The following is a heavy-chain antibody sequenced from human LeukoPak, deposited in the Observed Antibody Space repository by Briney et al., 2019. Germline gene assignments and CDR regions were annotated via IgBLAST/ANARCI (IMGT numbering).Heavy chain of an antibody. Sequence: MSSETLSLTCAVYGGSFSGYYWSWIRQPPGKGLEWIGEINHSGSTNYNPSLKSRVTISVDTSKNQFSLKLSSVTAADTAVYYCARRYCSGGSCYTIDYWGQGTLVTVSS. CDR1: GGSFSGYY. J-gene: IGHJ4*02. CDR2: INHSGST. D-gene: IGHD2-15*01. CDR3: ARRYCSGGSCYTIDY. V-gene: IGHV4-34*01.